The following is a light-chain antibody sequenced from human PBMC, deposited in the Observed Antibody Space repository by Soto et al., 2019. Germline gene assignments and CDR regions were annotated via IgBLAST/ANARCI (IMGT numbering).Light chain of an antibody. CDR2: DDN. Sequence: QSVLTQPPSASGTPGQRVTISCSGSSSNIGRNYVYWYQQLPGTAPKLLVFDDNQRPSGVPDRFSDSKSGTSASLPISGLRSEDEADYYCAAWDSSVSGRVFGGGTKLTVL. CDR1: SSNIGRNY. CDR3: AAWDSSVSGRV. V-gene: IGLV1-47*02. J-gene: IGLJ3*02.